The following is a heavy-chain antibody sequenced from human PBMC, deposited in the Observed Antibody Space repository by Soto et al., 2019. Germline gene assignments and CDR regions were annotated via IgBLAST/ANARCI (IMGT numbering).Heavy chain of an antibody. V-gene: IGHV3-21*06. CDR2: ISSTTNYI. J-gene: IGHJ4*02. CDR1: GFIFTRYS. CDR3: ARESEDLTSNFDY. Sequence: GGSLRLSCAASGFIFTRYSMNWVRQAPGKGLEWVSSISSTTNYIYYGDSMKGRFTISRDNAKNSLYLEMNSLRAEDTAVYYCARESEDLTSNFDYWGQGTLVTV.